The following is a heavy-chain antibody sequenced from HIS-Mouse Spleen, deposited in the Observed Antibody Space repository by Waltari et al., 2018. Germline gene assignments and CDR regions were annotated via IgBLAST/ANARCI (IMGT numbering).Heavy chain of an antibody. Sequence: QVQLVQSGAEVKKPGASVKVSCKASGYPFTSYGISWVRQAPGQGLEWMGWISAYNGNTNYAQKLQGRVTMTTDTSTSTAYMELRSLRSDDTAVYYCARDCWELPLAVDYYYGMDVWGQGTTVTVSS. J-gene: IGHJ6*02. CDR1: GYPFTSYG. D-gene: IGHD1-26*01. CDR3: ARDCWELPLAVDYYYGMDV. CDR2: ISAYNGNT. V-gene: IGHV1-18*01.